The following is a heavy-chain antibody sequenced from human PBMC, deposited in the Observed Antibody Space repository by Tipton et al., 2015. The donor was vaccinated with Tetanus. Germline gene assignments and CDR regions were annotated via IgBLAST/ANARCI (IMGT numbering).Heavy chain of an antibody. CDR2: IYDSDST. V-gene: IGHV4-59*02. CDR1: GGSVTTNY. CDR3: ARDPSGGVRYFDY. J-gene: IGHJ4*02. D-gene: IGHD2-8*01. Sequence: TLSLTCTVSGGSVTTNYWSWIRQPPGRGLEWIGEIYDSDSTVYNPPLKSRVAISMDTSKNQFTLKLNSVTAADTAVYYCARDPSGGVRYFDYWGQGTLVTVSS.